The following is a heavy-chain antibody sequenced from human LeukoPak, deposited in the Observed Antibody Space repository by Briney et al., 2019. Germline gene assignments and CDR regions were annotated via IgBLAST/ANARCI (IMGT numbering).Heavy chain of an antibody. CDR3: ARGQYPYDSSGYYLRCAFDV. V-gene: IGHV3-30*02. D-gene: IGHD3-22*01. J-gene: IGHJ3*01. CDR1: GFSFSTYG. CDR2: IRYDGSNE. Sequence: PGGSLRLSCAASGFSFSTYGLHWVRHTPGKGLEWVAFIRYDGSNEYYADSVKGRFTISRDNSKNTLHLQMNSLRVEDTAVYYCARGQYPYDSSGYYLRCAFDVWGQGTMVTVSS.